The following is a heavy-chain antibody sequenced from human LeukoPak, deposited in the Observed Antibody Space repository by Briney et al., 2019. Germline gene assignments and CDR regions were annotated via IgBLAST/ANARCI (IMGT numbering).Heavy chain of an antibody. Sequence: PSETLALTCSVSGGSISSSSYYWGWIRQPPGKGPEWIGSIDYNGDTYYKPSLKSRVTISLDTSTNQFSLKLSSVTAADTAIYYCARVTGTFYDFWSGYPFDYWGQGALVTVSS. CDR1: GGSISSSSYY. J-gene: IGHJ4*02. CDR2: IDYNGDT. CDR3: ARVTGTFYDFWSGYPFDY. D-gene: IGHD3-3*01. V-gene: IGHV4-39*07.